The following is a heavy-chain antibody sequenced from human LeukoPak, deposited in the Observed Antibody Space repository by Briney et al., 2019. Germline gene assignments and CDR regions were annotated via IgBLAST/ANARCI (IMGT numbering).Heavy chain of an antibody. D-gene: IGHD2-21*02. CDR1: GYSFTRFG. J-gene: IGHJ4*02. CDR3: AKEQEETAIGGGFDY. Sequence: ASAKVSCMASGYSFTRFGLSWVRQAPGQGPEWMGWISAASGSTNYAQKYQDRVTMTTDTSTTTVYMELRSLRSDDTVVYYCAKEQEETAIGGGFDYWGQGTVVTVSS. CDR2: ISAASGST. V-gene: IGHV1-18*01.